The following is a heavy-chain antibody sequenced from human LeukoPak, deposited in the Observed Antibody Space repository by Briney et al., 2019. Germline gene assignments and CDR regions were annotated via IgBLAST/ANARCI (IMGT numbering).Heavy chain of an antibody. CDR2: ITISGNTA. V-gene: IGHV3-23*01. Sequence: GGSLRLSCLASGFTFSNYAMSWVRQAPGKGLEWVSGITISGNTAYYADSVKGPFTISRDNFKNTMYLQMNSLSAEDKAVYYCAKRGCGNNGCPYYFDYWGQGTLVTVSS. J-gene: IGHJ4*02. D-gene: IGHD2-8*01. CDR3: AKRGCGNNGCPYYFDY. CDR1: GFTFSNYA.